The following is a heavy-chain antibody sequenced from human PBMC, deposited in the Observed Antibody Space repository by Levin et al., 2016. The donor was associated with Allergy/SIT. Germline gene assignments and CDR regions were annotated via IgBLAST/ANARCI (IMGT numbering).Heavy chain of an antibody. CDR3: ARENRTRNYYDSSGYSSSSLDFDY. V-gene: IGHV1-18*04. Sequence: ASVKVSCKASGYTFTSYGISWVRQAPGQGLEWMGWISAYNGNTNYAQKLQGRVTMTTDTSTSTAYMELRSLRSDDTAVYYCARENRTRNYYDSSGYSSSSLDFDYWGQGTLVTVSS. D-gene: IGHD3-22*01. J-gene: IGHJ4*02. CDR1: GYTFTSYG. CDR2: ISAYNGNT.